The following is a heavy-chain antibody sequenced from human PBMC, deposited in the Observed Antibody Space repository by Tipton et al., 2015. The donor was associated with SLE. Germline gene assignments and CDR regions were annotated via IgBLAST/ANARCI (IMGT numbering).Heavy chain of an antibody. CDR2: ISDGGGT. J-gene: IGHJ5*01. Sequence: TLSLTCSVSGGSISTNYWIWIRQPPGKGLEWIGYISDGGGTNYNPSLKSRVTISIDTLKSHFSLNLTSVTAADTAMYYCAREGRFEYSNSFDSWGQGALVTVSS. CDR3: AREGRFEYSNSFDS. V-gene: IGHV4-59*12. D-gene: IGHD6-6*01. CDR1: GGSISTNY.